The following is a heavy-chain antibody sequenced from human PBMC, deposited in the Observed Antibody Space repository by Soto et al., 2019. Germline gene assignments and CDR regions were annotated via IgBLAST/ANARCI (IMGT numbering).Heavy chain of an antibody. CDR3: AREIDYYDSSGYYTSVHHAFDI. CDR2: ISSISSNI. J-gene: IGHJ3*02. Sequence: SHSNSASECNIVMYSMNWISQNPGKGLEWVSYISSISSNIYYADSVKGRFTISRDNAKNSLYLQMNSLRDEDTAVYYCAREIDYYDSSGYYTSVHHAFDIWGQGIMVTVS. V-gene: IGHV3-48*02. CDR1: ECNIVMYS. D-gene: IGHD3-22*01.